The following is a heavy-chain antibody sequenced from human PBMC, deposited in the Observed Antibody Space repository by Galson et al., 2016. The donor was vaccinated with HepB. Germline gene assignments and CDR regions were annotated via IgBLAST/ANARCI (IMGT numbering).Heavy chain of an antibody. CDR3: ARGRNSAFDY. D-gene: IGHD1-7*01. V-gene: IGHV6-1*01. CDR1: GDSVSADMVA. Sequence: CAISGDSVSADMVAWNWIRQSPSRGLEWLGRTNYRSRWFSDYAESVQGRITINPDTSNNHFSLQLNSVTPDDTAIYFCARGRNSAFDYWGQGILVTVSS. CDR2: TNYRSRWFS. J-gene: IGHJ4*02.